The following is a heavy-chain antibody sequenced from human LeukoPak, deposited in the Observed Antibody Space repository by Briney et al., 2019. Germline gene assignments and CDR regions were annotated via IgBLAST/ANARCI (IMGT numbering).Heavy chain of an antibody. J-gene: IGHJ4*02. CDR3: AKGVAYYYDSSGYYYFDY. CDR1: GFTFSSYG. D-gene: IGHD3-22*01. Sequence: GGSLRLSRAASGFTFSSYGMSWVRQAPGKGLEWVSAISGSGGSTYYADSVKGRFTISRDNSKNTLYLQMNSLRAEDTAVYYCAKGVAYYYDSSGYYYFDYWGQGTLVTVSS. CDR2: ISGSGGST. V-gene: IGHV3-23*01.